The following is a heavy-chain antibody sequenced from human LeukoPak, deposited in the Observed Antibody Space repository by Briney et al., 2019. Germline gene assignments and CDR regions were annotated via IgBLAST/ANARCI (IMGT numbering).Heavy chain of an antibody. CDR2: ISSSSSYI. D-gene: IGHD5-24*01. V-gene: IGHV3-21*01. CDR1: GFTFRSYS. CDR3: ARGRDGYNLRY. Sequence: GGSLRLSCAASGFTFRSYSMHWVRQAPGKGLAWVSSISSSSSYIYYADSVKDRFTISRDNDKTSLYLQMNSLRAEDTAVYYCARGRDGYNLRYWGQGTLVTVSS. J-gene: IGHJ4*02.